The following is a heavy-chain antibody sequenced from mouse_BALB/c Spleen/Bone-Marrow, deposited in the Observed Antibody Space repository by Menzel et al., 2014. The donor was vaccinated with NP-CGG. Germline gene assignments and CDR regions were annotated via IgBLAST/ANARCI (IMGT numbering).Heavy chain of an antibody. Sequence: EVMLVESGGGLVQPGGSLRLSCATSGFTFTDYYMSWVRQPPGKALEWLGFIRNKANGYTTEYSASVQGRFTISRDNSQSILYLQMNTLRAEDSATYYCARDEHYDIYWCFDVWGAGTTVTVSS. V-gene: IGHV7-3*02. CDR1: GFTFTDYY. D-gene: IGHD1-1*01. J-gene: IGHJ1*01. CDR2: IRNKANGYTT. CDR3: ARDEHYDIYWCFDV.